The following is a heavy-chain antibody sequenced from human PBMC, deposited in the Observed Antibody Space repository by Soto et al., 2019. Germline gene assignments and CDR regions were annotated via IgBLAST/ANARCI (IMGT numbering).Heavy chain of an antibody. Sequence: QVQLGQSGAEAKKPGSSVKVSGKASGYTFIAYHIHWLRQAPGQGLEWMGWINPNSGGTNYAQEFQDRVTMTSVTSISTACLELSRLTSDDTAMYYCAKDNGSGWYEDFDYWGQGTLVTVSP. CDR3: AKDNGSGWYEDFDY. D-gene: IGHD6-19*01. J-gene: IGHJ4*02. CDR2: INPNSGGT. V-gene: IGHV1-2*02. CDR1: GYTFIAYH.